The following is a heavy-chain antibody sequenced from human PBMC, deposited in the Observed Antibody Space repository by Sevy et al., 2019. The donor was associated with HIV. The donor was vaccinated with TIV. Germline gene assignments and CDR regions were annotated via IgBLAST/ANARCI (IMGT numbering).Heavy chain of an antibody. CDR3: ATTKDYYESSASPFDS. J-gene: IGHJ4*02. D-gene: IGHD3-22*01. CDR1: GYTLSQLS. V-gene: IGHV1-24*01. Sequence: ASVKVSCKVSGYTLSQLSMHWVRLAPGKGLEWVGSFDPEDDETIYARKFQDRVTMTEDTSTNTAYMELRSLRSEDTAFYYCATTKDYYESSASPFDSWGQGTLVTVSS. CDR2: FDPEDDET.